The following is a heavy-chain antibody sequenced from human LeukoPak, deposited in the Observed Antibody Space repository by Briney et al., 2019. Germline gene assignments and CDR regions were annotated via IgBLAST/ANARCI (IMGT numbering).Heavy chain of an antibody. CDR1: GFTFSSYA. D-gene: IGHD2-21*02. J-gene: IGHJ4*02. V-gene: IGHV3-23*01. CDR3: ATTGRVTAIPACDY. CDR2: ISGSGGST. Sequence: QPGGSLRLSCAASGFTFSSYAMSWVRQAPGKGLEWVSAISGSGGSTYYADSVKGRFTISRGNSKNTLYLQMNSLRAEDTAVYYCATTGRVTAIPACDYWGQGTLVTVSS.